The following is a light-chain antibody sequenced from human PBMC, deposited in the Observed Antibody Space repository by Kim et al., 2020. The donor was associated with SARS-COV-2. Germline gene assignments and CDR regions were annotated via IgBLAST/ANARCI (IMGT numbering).Light chain of an antibody. CDR2: STS. V-gene: IGKV3-15*01. Sequence: EVVLTQSPATLSVSPGERVTLSCRASQSVTINLGWYQQKPGQAPRPLISSTSTRATGVPARFSGSGSGTYFTLTISSLQSEDVAVYYCHQYNNWPPTFGQGTKVDIK. J-gene: IGKJ1*01. CDR3: HQYNNWPPT. CDR1: QSVTIN.